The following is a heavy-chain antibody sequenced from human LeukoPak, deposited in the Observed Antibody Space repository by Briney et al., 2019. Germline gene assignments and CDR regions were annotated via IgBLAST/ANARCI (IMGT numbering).Heavy chain of an antibody. CDR3: AREETYYYGSGSYSRRYYFDF. V-gene: IGHV3-11*01. J-gene: IGHJ4*02. CDR2: ISSSGSTI. D-gene: IGHD3-10*01. Sequence: GGSLRLSCAASGFTFSDYYMSWIRQAPGKGLEWVSYISSSGSTIYYVDSVKGRFTISRDNAKNSLYLQMNSLRAEDTAVYYCAREETYYYGSGSYSRRYYFDFWGQGTLVTVSS. CDR1: GFTFSDYY.